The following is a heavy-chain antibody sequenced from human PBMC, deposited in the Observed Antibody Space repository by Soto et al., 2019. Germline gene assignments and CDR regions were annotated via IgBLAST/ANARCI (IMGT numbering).Heavy chain of an antibody. CDR1: GLTFSSYW. J-gene: IGHJ4*02. V-gene: IGHV3-7*01. CDR2: IKQDGSEK. Sequence: EVQLVESGGGLVQPGGSLRLSCAASGLTFSSYWMSWVRQAPGKGLEWVANIKQDGSEKYYVDSVKGRFTISRDNAKNSLYLQMNSLRAEDTAVYYCAGTSGYKNLFDYWGQGTLVTVSS. D-gene: IGHD5-12*01. CDR3: AGTSGYKNLFDY.